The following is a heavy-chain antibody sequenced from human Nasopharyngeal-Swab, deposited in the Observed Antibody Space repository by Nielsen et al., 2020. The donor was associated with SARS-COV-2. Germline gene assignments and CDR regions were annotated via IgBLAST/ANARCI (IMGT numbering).Heavy chain of an antibody. CDR1: GGSFSGFY. CDR2: INHNERT. Sequence: SETLSLTCAVYGGSFSGFYWNWIRQPPGRGLEWIGEINHNERTNYNPSLKSRVTISVDTSKNQFSLKLNSVTATDTAVYYCARGYGSFPYYFDHWGQGTLVTVSS. J-gene: IGHJ4*02. CDR3: ARGYGSFPYYFDH. V-gene: IGHV4-34*01. D-gene: IGHD1-26*01.